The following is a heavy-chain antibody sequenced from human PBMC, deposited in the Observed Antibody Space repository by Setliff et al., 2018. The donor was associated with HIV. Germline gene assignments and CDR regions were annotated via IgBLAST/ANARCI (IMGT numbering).Heavy chain of an antibody. CDR1: GGTFSSYS. J-gene: IGHJ5*01. CDR3: ARRGVPQQIDLDS. D-gene: IGHD3-10*01. CDR2: IIPIYGTP. Sequence: RASVKVSCKASGGTFSSYSINWVRQAPGQGLEWMGGIIPIYGTPIYAQKFQGRVTITADESTSTAYMELSSLRSEDTAVYYCARRGVPQQIDLDSWGHGTLVTVSS. V-gene: IGHV1-69*13.